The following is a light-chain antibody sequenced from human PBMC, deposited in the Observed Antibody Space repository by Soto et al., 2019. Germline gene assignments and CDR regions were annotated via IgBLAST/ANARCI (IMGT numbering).Light chain of an antibody. CDR1: QSVSSY. J-gene: IGKJ5*01. V-gene: IGKV3-15*01. Sequence: EIVLTQSPATLSLSPGERATLSCRASQSVSSYLAWYQQKPGQAPRLLIYGASARATGVPARFSVSGSGTEFTLTISSLQSEDFAVYYCQQYSRWPITLGQGTRLEIK. CDR3: QQYSRWPIT. CDR2: GAS.